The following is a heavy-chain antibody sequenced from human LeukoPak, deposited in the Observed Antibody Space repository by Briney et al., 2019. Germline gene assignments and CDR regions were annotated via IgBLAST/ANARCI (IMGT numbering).Heavy chain of an antibody. D-gene: IGHD2-2*01. CDR3: ARGDSIVVVPAADFDY. Sequence: GASVKVSCKASGYTFTGYYMHWVRQAPGQGLEWMGWINPNSGGTNYAQKFQGRVTTTRDTSISTAYMELSRLRSDDTAVYYCARGDSIVVVPAADFDYWGQGTLVTVSS. J-gene: IGHJ4*02. CDR1: GYTFTGYY. V-gene: IGHV1-2*02. CDR2: INPNSGGT.